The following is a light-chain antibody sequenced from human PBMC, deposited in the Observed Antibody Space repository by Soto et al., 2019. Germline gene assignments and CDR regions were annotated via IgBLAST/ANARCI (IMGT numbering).Light chain of an antibody. J-gene: IGKJ1*01. V-gene: IGKV3-20*01. Sequence: EIVLTQSPATLSLSPGERATLSCRASQGVNNFLAWYQQKPGQAPRLLIYGVSSRATGIPDRFSGSGSGTDFTLTISRLEPEDFAVYYCQQYGSSDAWTFGQGTKVDIK. CDR3: QQYGSSDAWT. CDR1: QGVNNF. CDR2: GVS.